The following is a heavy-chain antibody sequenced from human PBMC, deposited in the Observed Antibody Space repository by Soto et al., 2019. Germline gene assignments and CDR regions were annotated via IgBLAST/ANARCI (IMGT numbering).Heavy chain of an antibody. Sequence: SETLSLTCTVSGGSISSYYWSWIRQPPGKGLEWIGYIYYSGSTNYNPSLKSRVTISVDTSKNQFSLKLGSVTAADTAVYYCAGDFGGYGGPDYSYSYTAVWGKGTTVPVSS. CDR1: GGSISSYY. V-gene: IGHV4-59*01. J-gene: IGHJ6*03. CDR3: AGDFGGYGGPDYSYSYTAV. D-gene: IGHD2-15*01. CDR2: IYYSGST.